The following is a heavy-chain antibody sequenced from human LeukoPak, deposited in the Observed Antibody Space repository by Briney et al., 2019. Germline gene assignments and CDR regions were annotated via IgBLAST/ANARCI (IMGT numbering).Heavy chain of an antibody. V-gene: IGHV3-30-3*01. Sequence: GGSLRLSCAASGFTFSSYAMHWVRQAPGKGLEWVADLSYDGTNKYYIDSVKGRFTISRGNSKNTLYLQMNSLRGEDTAVYYCARVRRTGYHFYGMDVWGQGTTVTVSS. J-gene: IGHJ6*02. D-gene: IGHD3/OR15-3a*01. CDR3: ARVRRTGYHFYGMDV. CDR1: GFTFSSYA. CDR2: LSYDGTNK.